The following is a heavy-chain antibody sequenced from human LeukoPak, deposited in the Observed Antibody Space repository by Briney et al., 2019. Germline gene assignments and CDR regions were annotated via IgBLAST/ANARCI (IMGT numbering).Heavy chain of an antibody. CDR3: AKGYISGWYYFDY. J-gene: IGHJ4*02. V-gene: IGHV3-23*01. D-gene: IGHD6-19*01. Sequence: GGSLRLSCAASGVTFSSYAVSWVRQAPGKGPEWVSFISGSAANAYYADSVKGRFTISRDNSKNTLYLQMNSLRAEDTAVYYCAKGYISGWYYFDYWGQGSLVTISS. CDR1: GVTFSSYA. CDR2: ISGSAANA.